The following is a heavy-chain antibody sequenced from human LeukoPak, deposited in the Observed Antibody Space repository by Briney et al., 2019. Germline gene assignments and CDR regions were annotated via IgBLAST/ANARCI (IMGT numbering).Heavy chain of an antibody. CDR3: ARVGMVRGVLFDY. J-gene: IGHJ4*02. CDR1: GGSISSYY. CDR2: IYYSGST. Sequence: SETLSLTCTVSGGSISSYYWSWIRQPPGEGLEWIGYIYYSGSTYYNPSLKSRVTISVDTSKNQFSLKLSSVTAADTAVYYCARVGMVRGVLFDYWGQGTLVTVSS. V-gene: IGHV4-59*01. D-gene: IGHD3-10*01.